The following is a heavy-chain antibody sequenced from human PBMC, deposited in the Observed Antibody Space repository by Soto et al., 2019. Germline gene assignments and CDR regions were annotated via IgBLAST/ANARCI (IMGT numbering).Heavy chain of an antibody. Sequence: QVQLVQSGAEVKKPGASVKVSCKTSGYTFTNYYLHWMRQAPGQGLEWMGILNPRGGSTTYAQKIQGRVSTTSDTSTNTFNMEMSGPTSEDTAVYCCARDGIAVAGPFPALYYLSGTHVWGQATTVTVSS. V-gene: IGHV1-46*01. CDR3: ARDGIAVAGPFPALYYLSGTHV. CDR2: LNPRGGST. CDR1: GYTFTNYY. J-gene: IGHJ6*02. D-gene: IGHD6-19*01.